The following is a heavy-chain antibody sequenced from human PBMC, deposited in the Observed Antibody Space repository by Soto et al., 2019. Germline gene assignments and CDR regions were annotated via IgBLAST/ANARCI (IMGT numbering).Heavy chain of an antibody. CDR1: GCTFTRYA. Sequence: XSVKVSCKASGCTFTRYAMHWVRQAPGQRIESMAXINAGXGNTKYYQNLXXGVTITRXXSASQAYMALSSLRSEDKAVYYCARDLGGWPDYWGKGTLVTVYS. V-gene: IGHV1-3*01. CDR3: ARDLGGWPDY. D-gene: IGHD2-15*01. J-gene: IGHJ4*02. CDR2: INAGXGNT.